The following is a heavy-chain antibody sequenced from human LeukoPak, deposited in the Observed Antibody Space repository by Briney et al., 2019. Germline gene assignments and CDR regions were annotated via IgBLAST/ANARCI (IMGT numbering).Heavy chain of an antibody. CDR3: ARASSGQRRDGYNYYYYYMDV. J-gene: IGHJ6*03. D-gene: IGHD5-24*01. CDR1: GGSISNYY. CDR2: IYYSGST. Sequence: PSETLSLTCTVSGGSISNYYWSWIRQPPGKGLEWIGYIYYSGSTNYNPSLKSRVTISVDTSKNQFSLKPSSVTAADTAVYHCARASSGQRRDGYNYYYYYMDVWGKGTTVTVSS. V-gene: IGHV4-59*01.